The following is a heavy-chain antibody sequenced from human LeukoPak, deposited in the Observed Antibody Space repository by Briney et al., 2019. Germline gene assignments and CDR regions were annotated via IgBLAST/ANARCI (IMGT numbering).Heavy chain of an antibody. CDR2: IYYSGST. D-gene: IGHD3-10*01. CDR1: GGSISSSSYY. Sequence: PSETLSLTCTVSGGSISSSSYYSGWIRQPPGKGLEWIGSIYYSGSTYYNPSLKSRVTISVDTSKNQFSLKLSSVTAADTAVYYCARRGGNGYYYGSGGYYFDYWGQGTLVTVSS. CDR3: ARRGGNGYYYGSGGYYFDY. V-gene: IGHV4-39*01. J-gene: IGHJ4*02.